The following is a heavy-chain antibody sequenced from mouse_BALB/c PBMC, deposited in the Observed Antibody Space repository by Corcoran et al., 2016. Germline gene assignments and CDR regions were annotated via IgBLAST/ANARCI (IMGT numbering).Heavy chain of an antibody. J-gene: IGHJ2*01. Sequence: EVQLQQSGPELVKPGASMKISCKASGYSFTGYTMNWVKQRHGKNLEWIGLINPYNGGTSYNQRFKGKATLTVDKSSSTAYMGLLSLTSEDSAVYYCARTGSSGYDYFDYWGQGTTLTVSS. D-gene: IGHD3-1*01. CDR3: ARTGSSGYDYFDY. CDR1: GYSFTGYT. V-gene: IGHV1-18*01. CDR2: INPYNGGT.